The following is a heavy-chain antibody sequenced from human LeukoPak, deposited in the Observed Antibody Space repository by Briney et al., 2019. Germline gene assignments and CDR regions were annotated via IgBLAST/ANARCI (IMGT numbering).Heavy chain of an antibody. CDR1: GFIFSSYA. CDR2: SSGSGSST. Sequence: PGGSLRLSCAASGFIFSSYAMNWVRQAPGKGLEWVSGSSGSGSSTYYLDSVKGRFTISKYNSKNTLYLQMNSLRAEDTAVYYCAKNYYDSSGYYNWFDSWGQGTLVTVSS. CDR3: AKNYYDSSGYYNWFDS. D-gene: IGHD3-22*01. V-gene: IGHV3-23*01. J-gene: IGHJ5*01.